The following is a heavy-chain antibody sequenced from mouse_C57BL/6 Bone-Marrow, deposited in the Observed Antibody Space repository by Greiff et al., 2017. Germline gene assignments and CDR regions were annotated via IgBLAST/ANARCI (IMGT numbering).Heavy chain of an antibody. CDR3: ARGDYYGSSYCAMDY. D-gene: IGHD1-1*01. CDR2: INPGSGGT. Sequence: VQLQQSGAELVRPGTSVKVSCKASGYAFTNYLIEWVKQRPGQGLEWIGVINPGSGGTNYNEKFKGKATLTADKSSSTAYMQLSSLTSEDSAVYFCARGDYYGSSYCAMDYWGQGTSVTVSS. J-gene: IGHJ4*01. V-gene: IGHV1-54*01. CDR1: GYAFTNYL.